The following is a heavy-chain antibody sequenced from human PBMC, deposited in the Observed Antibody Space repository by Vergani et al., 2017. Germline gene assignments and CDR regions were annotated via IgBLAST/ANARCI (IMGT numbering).Heavy chain of an antibody. J-gene: IGHJ4*02. D-gene: IGHD5-12*01. Sequence: EVQLVESGGGLVQPGGSLRLSCAASGFTVSSNYMSWVRQAPGKGLEWVSVIYSGGSTYYADSVKGRFTTSRDNSKNTLYLQMNSLRAEDTAVYYCAREDIVATTKYYFDYWGQGTLVTVSS. CDR1: GFTVSSNY. V-gene: IGHV3-66*01. CDR2: IYSGGST. CDR3: AREDIVATTKYYFDY.